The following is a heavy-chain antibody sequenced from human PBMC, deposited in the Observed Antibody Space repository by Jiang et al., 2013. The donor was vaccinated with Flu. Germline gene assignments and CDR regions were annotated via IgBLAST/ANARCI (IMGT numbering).Heavy chain of an antibody. Sequence: KPGASVKVSCKASGYTFTSYAMHWVRQAPGQRLEWMGWINAGNGNTKYSQKFQGRVTITRDTSASTAYMELSSLRSEDTAVYYCARARPAYGDYLDYWGQGTLVTVSS. V-gene: IGHV1-3*01. CDR1: GYTFTSYA. D-gene: IGHD4-17*01. CDR2: INAGNGNT. J-gene: IGHJ4*02. CDR3: ARARPAYGDYLDY.